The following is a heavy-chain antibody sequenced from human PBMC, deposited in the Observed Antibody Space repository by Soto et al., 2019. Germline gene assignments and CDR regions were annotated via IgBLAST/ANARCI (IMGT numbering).Heavy chain of an antibody. V-gene: IGHV4-59*08. CDR3: ARQGFGALHGLVDV. CDR1: GGSISNYY. Sequence: QVPLQESGPGLVKPSETLSLSCTVSGGSISNYYWSWFRQTPGKGLEWIGYVHDSWGSNYNPFLKSRVPISLHPSKSQFSLKLTSATATDTSVYYCARQGFGALHGLVDVWCQGTTVTVSS. D-gene: IGHD3-10*01. J-gene: IGHJ6*02. CDR2: VHDSWGS.